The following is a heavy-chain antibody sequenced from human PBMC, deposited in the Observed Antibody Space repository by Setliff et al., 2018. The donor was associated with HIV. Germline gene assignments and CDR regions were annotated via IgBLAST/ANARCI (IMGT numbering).Heavy chain of an antibody. CDR2: INQSGST. Sequence: KTSETLSLTCAVYGGSLSDHYWGWIRQPPGKGLEWIGEINQSGSTNYNPSLRSRVSISVDTSKSQFSLRLSSVTAADTAVYYCARDPSSSGWSEGLYYFDSWGRGTLVTVSS. J-gene: IGHJ4*02. D-gene: IGHD6-19*01. CDR3: ARDPSSSGWSEGLYYFDS. V-gene: IGHV4-34*01. CDR1: GGSLSDHY.